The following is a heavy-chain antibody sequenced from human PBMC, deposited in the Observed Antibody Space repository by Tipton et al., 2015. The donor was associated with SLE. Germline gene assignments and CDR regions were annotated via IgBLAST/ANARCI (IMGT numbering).Heavy chain of an antibody. D-gene: IGHD4-17*01. CDR2: IYYSGST. Sequence: LRLSCTVSGGSISSYYWSWIRQPPGKGLEWIGYIYYSGSTNYNPSLKSRVTISVDTSKNQFSLKLSSVTAADTAVYYCARVRLTTVTTSGAFDIWGQGTMVTVSS. CDR3: ARVRLTTVTTSGAFDI. V-gene: IGHV4-59*01. J-gene: IGHJ3*02. CDR1: GGSISSYY.